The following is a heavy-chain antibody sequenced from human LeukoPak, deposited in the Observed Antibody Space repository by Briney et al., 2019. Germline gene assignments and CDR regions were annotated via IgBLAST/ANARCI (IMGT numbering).Heavy chain of an antibody. CDR3: ARVKEYQMLYGGFDP. J-gene: IGHJ5*02. V-gene: IGHV3-21*01. D-gene: IGHD2-2*02. CDR1: GLSVSSYY. CDR2: INSGSSYR. Sequence: PGGSLRLSCAASGLSVSSYYMNWVRQAPGKGLEWVSSINSGSSYRYYADSVKGRFTISRDNAKNSLYLQMNSLRAEDTAVYYCARVKEYQMLYGGFDPWGQGTLVTVSS.